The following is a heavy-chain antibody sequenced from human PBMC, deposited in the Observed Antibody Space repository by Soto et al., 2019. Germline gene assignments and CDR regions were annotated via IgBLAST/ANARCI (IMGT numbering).Heavy chain of an antibody. D-gene: IGHD3-10*01. J-gene: IGHJ6*02. CDR1: GFTFSSYA. V-gene: IGHV3-23*01. CDR2: ISGSGGST. Sequence: GGSLRLSCAASGFTFSSYAMSWVRQAPGKGLEWVSAISGSGGSTYYADSVKGRFTISRDNSKNTLYLQMNSLRAEDTAVYYCAKDTGIWFGELLTNYYYGMDVWGQGTTVTVSS. CDR3: AKDTGIWFGELLTNYYYGMDV.